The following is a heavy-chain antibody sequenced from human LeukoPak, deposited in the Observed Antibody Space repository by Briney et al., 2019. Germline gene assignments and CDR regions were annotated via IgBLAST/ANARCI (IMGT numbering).Heavy chain of an antibody. V-gene: IGHV4-59*01. J-gene: IGHJ5*02. CDR3: ARGLSYYDFWSGYYKGINWFDP. CDR1: GGSISSYY. Sequence: PSETLSLTCTVSGGSISSYYRSWIRQPPGKGLEWIGYIYYSGSTNYNPSLKSRVTISVDTSKNQFSLKLSSVTAADTAVYYCARGLSYYDFWSGYYKGINWFDPWGQGTLVTVSS. D-gene: IGHD3-3*01. CDR2: IYYSGST.